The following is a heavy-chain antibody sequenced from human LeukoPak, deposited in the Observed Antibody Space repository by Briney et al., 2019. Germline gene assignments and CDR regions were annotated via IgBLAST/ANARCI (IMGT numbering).Heavy chain of an antibody. Sequence: SETLSPTCTVSGGSISTSSYYWGWIRQPPGKGLEWIGSIYYSGSTYYNPSLKSRVTISVDTSKNQFSLKLSSVTAADTAVYYCARLPGLYSHKPDLYYYYMDVWGKGTTVTISS. J-gene: IGHJ6*03. D-gene: IGHD2-2*02. CDR2: IYYSGST. CDR1: GGSISTSSYY. CDR3: ARLPGLYSHKPDLYYYYMDV. V-gene: IGHV4-39*01.